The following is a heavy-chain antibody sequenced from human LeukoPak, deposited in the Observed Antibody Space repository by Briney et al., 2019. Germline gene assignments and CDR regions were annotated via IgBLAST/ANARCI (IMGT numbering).Heavy chain of an antibody. CDR1: GFTFSSYN. V-gene: IGHV3-21*01. CDR3: ARVLETDCPGGSCYSGLDY. D-gene: IGHD2-15*01. CDR2: ISRTGTYI. Sequence: GGSLRLSCAASGFTFSSYNMKWVRQAPGEGLDWVSSISRTGTYIYYADSVKGRFTVSRDNAQNSLYLQMNRLRVEDTAVYYCARVLETDCPGGSCYSGLDYWGQGTLVTVSS. J-gene: IGHJ4*02.